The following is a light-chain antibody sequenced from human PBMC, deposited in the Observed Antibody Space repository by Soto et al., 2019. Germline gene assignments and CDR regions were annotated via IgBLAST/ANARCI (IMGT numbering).Light chain of an antibody. CDR2: WAS. CDR3: QQYYSTPPYT. J-gene: IGKJ2*01. Sequence: DIVMTQSPDSLAVSLGERATINCKSSQSVLYSSNDKNYLAWYQQKPGQPPKLLIYWASTRESGVPDRFSGSGSGTDFTLTISSLQAEDVATYYWQQYYSTPPYTFGQGTKLEIK. V-gene: IGKV4-1*01. CDR1: QSVLYSSNDKNY.